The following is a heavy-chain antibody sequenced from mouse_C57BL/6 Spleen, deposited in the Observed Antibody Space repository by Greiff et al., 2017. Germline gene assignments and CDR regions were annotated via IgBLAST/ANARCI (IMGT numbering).Heavy chain of an antibody. D-gene: IGHD2-5*01. CDR1: GYTFTSYW. CDR3: ARRGYSNYDAMDY. CDR2: IHPNSGST. Sequence: VQLQQPGAELVKPGASVKLSCKASGYTFTSYWMHWVKQRPGQGLEWIGMIHPNSGSTNYNEKFKSKATLTVDKPSSTAYMQLSSLTSEDSAVYYCARRGYSNYDAMDYWGQGTSVTVSS. J-gene: IGHJ4*01. V-gene: IGHV1-64*01.